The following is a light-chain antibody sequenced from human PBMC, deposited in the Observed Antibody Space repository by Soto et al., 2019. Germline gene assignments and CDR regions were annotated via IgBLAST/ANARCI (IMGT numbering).Light chain of an antibody. CDR2: SNN. CDR3: SAWDDSLNGLV. J-gene: IGLJ2*01. V-gene: IGLV1-44*01. CDR1: SSNIGSNT. Sequence: QSVLTQPPSASGTPGQRVTISCSGSSSNIGSNTVNWYQQLPGTAPKLLIYSNNQRPSGVPDRFSGSKSGTSASLAISVLQSEDEAEYYCSAWDDSLNGLVFGGGTKLTVL.